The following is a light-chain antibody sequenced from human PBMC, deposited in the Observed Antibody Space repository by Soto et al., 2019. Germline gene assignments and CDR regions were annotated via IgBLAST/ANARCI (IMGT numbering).Light chain of an antibody. Sequence: EMVLTQSPGTLSLSPGERATLSCRAFQSVTSNYLAWYQQKPGQAPRLLIYGASSRATGIPDRFSGSGSGADFTLTISRLEPEDFAVYYCQQYGSSPPLTFGGGSKVDI. V-gene: IGKV3-20*01. CDR2: GAS. J-gene: IGKJ4*01. CDR1: QSVTSNY. CDR3: QQYGSSPPLT.